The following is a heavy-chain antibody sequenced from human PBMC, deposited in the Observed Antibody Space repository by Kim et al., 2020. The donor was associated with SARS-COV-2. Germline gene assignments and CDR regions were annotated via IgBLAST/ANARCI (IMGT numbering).Heavy chain of an antibody. CDR1: GGSISSGDYY. V-gene: IGHV4-30-4*01. Sequence: SETLSLTCTVSGGSISSGDYYWSWIRQPPGKGLEWIGYIYYSGSTSYNPSRKSRVTISVDTSKNQFSLTLSSVTAADTAVYYCARDRSATVTFSDAFDIWGQGTMVTVSS. D-gene: IGHD4-17*01. CDR3: ARDRSATVTFSDAFDI. CDR2: IYYSGST. J-gene: IGHJ3*02.